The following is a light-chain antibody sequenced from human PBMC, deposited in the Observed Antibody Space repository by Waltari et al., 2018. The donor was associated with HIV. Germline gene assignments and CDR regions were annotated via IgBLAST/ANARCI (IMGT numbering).Light chain of an antibody. CDR3: QQYYSTPT. CDR1: HSVFFTSNNKNY. CDR2: LAA. J-gene: IGKJ1*01. Sequence: DIVMTQSPDSLAVSLGERATINCRSSHSVFFTSNNKNYIAWYQQKPGRPPKLLISLAASRESGVPDRCSGSGSETDFTLTSSSLQAEDVAVYYCQQYYSTPTFGQGTKVEMK. V-gene: IGKV4-1*01.